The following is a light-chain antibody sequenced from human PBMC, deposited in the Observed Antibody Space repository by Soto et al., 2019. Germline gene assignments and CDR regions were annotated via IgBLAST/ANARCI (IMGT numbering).Light chain of an antibody. J-gene: IGKJ4*01. V-gene: IGKV1-5*03. CDR3: QQYHSYSLT. CDR1: QSISSW. CDR2: TAS. Sequence: DIQMTQSPSTLSASVGDRVTITCRASQSISSWLAWYQQKPGKAPTLLFSTASSLESGDTSTFSGSGTETKFTLTINSLQPDDFATYYCQQYHSYSLTFGGGTQVEIK.